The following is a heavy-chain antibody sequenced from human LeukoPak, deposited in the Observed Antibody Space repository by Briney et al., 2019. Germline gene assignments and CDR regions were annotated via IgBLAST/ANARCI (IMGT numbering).Heavy chain of an antibody. Sequence: SETLSLTCTVSGGSISSSSYYWGWIRQSPGKGLEWIGSIYYSGSTYYNPSLKSRVTISVDTSKNQFSLKLSSVTAADTAVYYCARLRNIAMIKDWSSFNFDYWGQGTLVTVSS. V-gene: IGHV4-39*01. CDR1: GGSISSSSYY. D-gene: IGHD5-18*01. CDR2: IYYSGST. CDR3: ARLRNIAMIKDWSSFNFDY. J-gene: IGHJ4*02.